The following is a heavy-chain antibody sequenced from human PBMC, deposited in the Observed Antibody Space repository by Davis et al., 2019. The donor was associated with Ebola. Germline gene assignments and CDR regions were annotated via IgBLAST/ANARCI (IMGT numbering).Heavy chain of an antibody. J-gene: IGHJ6*02. D-gene: IGHD4-17*01. Sequence: SETLSLTCAVYGGSFSGYYWSWIRQPPGKGLEWIGEISRDGNINYNPSLKSRVTISADTSKNQFSLKLTSVTAADTAVYYCARITVTTLGYFYYYYMDVWGQGTTVTVS. CDR3: ARITVTTLGYFYYYYMDV. V-gene: IGHV4-34*01. CDR1: GGSFSGYY. CDR2: ISRDGNI.